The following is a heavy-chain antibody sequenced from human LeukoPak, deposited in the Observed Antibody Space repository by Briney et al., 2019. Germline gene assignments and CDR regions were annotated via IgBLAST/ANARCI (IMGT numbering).Heavy chain of an antibody. CDR1: GGSFSGYY. CDR2: INHSGST. CDR3: ARGFAHRKGSRYYDFWSGYSRPNWFDP. J-gene: IGHJ5*02. D-gene: IGHD3-3*01. Sequence: PSETLSLTCAVYGGSFSGYYWSWIRQPPGKGLEWIGEINHSGSTNYNPSLKSRVTISVDTSKNQFSLKLSSVTAADTAVYYCARGFAHRKGSRYYDFWSGYSRPNWFDPWGQGTLVTVSS. V-gene: IGHV4-34*01.